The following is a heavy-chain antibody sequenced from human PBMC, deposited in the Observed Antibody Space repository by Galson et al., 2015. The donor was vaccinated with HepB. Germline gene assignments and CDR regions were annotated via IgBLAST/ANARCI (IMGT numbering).Heavy chain of an antibody. CDR1: GFTFSNAW. CDR3: TTDPRITLVRGVTTYYYYGMDV. J-gene: IGHJ6*02. D-gene: IGHD3-10*01. Sequence: SLRLSCAASGFTFSNAWMSWVRQAPGKGLEWVGRIKSKTDGGTTDYAAPVKGRFTTSRDDSKNTLYLQMNSLKTEDTAVYYCTTDPRITLVRGVTTYYYYGMDVWGQGTTVTVSS. CDR2: IKSKTDGGTT. V-gene: IGHV3-15*01.